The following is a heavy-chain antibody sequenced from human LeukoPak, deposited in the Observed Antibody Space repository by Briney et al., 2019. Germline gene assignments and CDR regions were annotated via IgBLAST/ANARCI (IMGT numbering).Heavy chain of an antibody. CDR1: GGSISSSSYY. Sequence: SETLSLTCTVSGGSISSSSYYWGWIRQPPGKGLEWIGSIYYSGSTYYNPSLKSRVTISVDTSKNQFSLKLSSVTAADTDVYYCARDSGYSYGEGQHDAFDIWGQGTMVTVSS. CDR2: IYYSGST. V-gene: IGHV4-39*07. J-gene: IGHJ3*02. D-gene: IGHD5-18*01. CDR3: ARDSGYSYGEGQHDAFDI.